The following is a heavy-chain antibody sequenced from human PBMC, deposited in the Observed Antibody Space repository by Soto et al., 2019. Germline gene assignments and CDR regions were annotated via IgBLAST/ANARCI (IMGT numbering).Heavy chain of an antibody. CDR1: GFSLSNARMG. J-gene: IGHJ6*02. V-gene: IGHV2-26*01. CDR2: IFSNDEK. Sequence: SGPTLVNPTETLTLTCTVSGFSLSNARMGVSWIRQPPGKALEWLAHIFSNDEKSYSTTLKSRLTISKDTSKSQVVLTMTNMDPVDTATYYCARIEAVAGTYYYYGMDVWGQGTTVTVSS. CDR3: ARIEAVAGTYYYYGMDV. D-gene: IGHD6-19*01.